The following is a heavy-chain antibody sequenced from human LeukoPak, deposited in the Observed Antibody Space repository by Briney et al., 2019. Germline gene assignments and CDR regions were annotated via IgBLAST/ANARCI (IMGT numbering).Heavy chain of an antibody. CDR1: GYTFTSYG. Sequence: ASVKVSCKASGYTFTSYGINWVRQAPGQGLEWMGWISAYNGNTNYAQKLQGRVTMTTDTSTSTAYMELRSLRSDDTAVYYCARDQREAHYYGSSGYYHDPFDIWGQGTMVTVSS. J-gene: IGHJ3*02. V-gene: IGHV1-18*01. CDR3: ARDQREAHYYGSSGYYHDPFDI. D-gene: IGHD3-22*01. CDR2: ISAYNGNT.